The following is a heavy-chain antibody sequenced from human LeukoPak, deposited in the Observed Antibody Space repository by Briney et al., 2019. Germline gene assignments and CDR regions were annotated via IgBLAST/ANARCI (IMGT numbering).Heavy chain of an antibody. J-gene: IGHJ6*02. Sequence: ASVKVSCKVSGYTLSKLSIHWVRQAPGEGLEWMGGFDPEDVETIYAQKFQGRVTMTEDTSTDTAYMELSSLRSEDTAVYYCATAVTYDSWSGYYASASSHGMDVWGQGTTVTVSS. CDR1: GYTLSKLS. V-gene: IGHV1-24*01. CDR2: FDPEDVET. D-gene: IGHD3-3*01. CDR3: ATAVTYDSWSGYYASASSHGMDV.